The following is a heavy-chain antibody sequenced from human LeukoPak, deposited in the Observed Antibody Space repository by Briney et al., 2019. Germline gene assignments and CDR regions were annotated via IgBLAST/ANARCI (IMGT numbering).Heavy chain of an antibody. V-gene: IGHV3-30*04. Sequence: GGSLRLSCAASGFTFRNYAMHWVRQAPGKGLEWVTVIASDGSKTCYADSVKGRFTVSRDNSKNTLYVQMDSLRAEDTAVYYCARRGYTYGGHFDYWGQGALVTVSS. CDR2: IASDGSKT. J-gene: IGHJ4*02. CDR3: ARRGYTYGGHFDY. D-gene: IGHD5-18*01. CDR1: GFTFRNYA.